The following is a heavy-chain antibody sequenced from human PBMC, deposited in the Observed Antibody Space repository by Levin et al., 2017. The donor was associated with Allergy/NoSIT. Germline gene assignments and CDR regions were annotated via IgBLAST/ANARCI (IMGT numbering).Heavy chain of an antibody. D-gene: IGHD3-10*01. CDR1: GFSLTTSGEG. CDR3: AHFLDVYKYGSGRYRYFCS. CDR2: IYWDDDR. V-gene: IGHV2-5*02. J-gene: IGHJ4*02. Sequence: SGPTLVKPTQTLTLTCSFSGFSLTTSGEGVGWIRQPPGKALEWLALIYWDDDRRYSPSLKSRLTVTKDTSKNQVVLIMTNMDPVDTGTYYCAHFLDVYKYGSGRYRYFCSWGQGTLVTVSS.